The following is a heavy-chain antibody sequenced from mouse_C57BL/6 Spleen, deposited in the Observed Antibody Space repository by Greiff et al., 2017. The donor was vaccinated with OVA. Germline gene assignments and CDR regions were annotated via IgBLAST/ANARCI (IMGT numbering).Heavy chain of an antibody. Sequence: EVKLQESGPELVKPGASVKIPCKASGYTFTDYNMDWVKQSHGKSLEWIGDINPNNGGTIYNQKFKGKATLTVDKSSSTAYMELRSLTSEDTAVYYCARSGLQLRSFAYWGQGTLVTVSA. CDR3: ARSGLQLRSFAY. V-gene: IGHV1-18*01. J-gene: IGHJ3*01. CDR1: GYTFTDYN. CDR2: INPNNGGT. D-gene: IGHD3-2*02.